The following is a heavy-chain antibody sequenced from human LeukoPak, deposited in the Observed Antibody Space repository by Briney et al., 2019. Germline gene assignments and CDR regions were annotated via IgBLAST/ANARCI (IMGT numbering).Heavy chain of an antibody. CDR2: INPNSGGT. J-gene: IGHJ6*02. CDR3: AKPAAAVVPYYYYYYGMDV. Sequence: ASVKVSCKASGYTFTGYYMHWVRQAPGQGLEWMGWINPNSGGTNYAQKFQGRVTMTRDTSISTAYMELSRLRSDDTAVYYCAKPAAAVVPYYYYYYGMDVWGQGTTVTVSS. CDR1: GYTFTGYY. V-gene: IGHV1-2*02. D-gene: IGHD6-13*01.